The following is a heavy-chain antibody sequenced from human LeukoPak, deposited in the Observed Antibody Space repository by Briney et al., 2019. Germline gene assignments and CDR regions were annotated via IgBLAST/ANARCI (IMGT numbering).Heavy chain of an antibody. CDR1: GYTFTGYY. V-gene: IGHV1-2*02. J-gene: IGHJ4*02. CDR2: INPNSGGT. CDR3: ARRGSHCSGSSCYGTFDY. D-gene: IGHD2-15*01. Sequence: GASVKVSCKASGYTFTGYYTHWVRQAPGQGLEWMGWINPNSGGTNYAQKFQGRVTMTRDTSISTAYMELSSLRSDDTAVYYCARRGSHCSGSSCYGTFDYWGQGTLVTVSS.